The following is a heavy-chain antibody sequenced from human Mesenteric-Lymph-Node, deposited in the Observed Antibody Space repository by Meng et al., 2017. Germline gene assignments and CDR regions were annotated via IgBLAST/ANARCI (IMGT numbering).Heavy chain of an antibody. J-gene: IGHJ4*02. CDR3: TTERMVRGVIIEWKDY. D-gene: IGHD3-10*01. V-gene: IGHV3-15*01. CDR2: IKRKADGGTT. CDR1: GFTFSNAW. Sequence: EVQLVESGGGLVKPGGSLRLSCAACGFTFSNAWMSGVRQAPGKGLEWVGRIKRKADGGTTDYAAPVKGRFTISRDDSKNTLYLQMKSLKTEDTAVYYCTTERMVRGVIIEWKDYWGQGTLVTVSS.